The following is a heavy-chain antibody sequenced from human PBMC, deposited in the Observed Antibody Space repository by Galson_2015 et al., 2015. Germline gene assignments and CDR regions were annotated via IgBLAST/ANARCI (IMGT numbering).Heavy chain of an antibody. J-gene: IGHJ4*02. D-gene: IGHD1-1*01. CDR1: GFTFPDYA. CDR3: ARNFIEGTNWDEDFPGY. CDR2: ISWNGGSL. Sequence: SLRLSCAASGFTFPDYAMHWVRQEPGKGLEWVSGISWNGGSLGYADSVKGRFSISRDNAKNSLYLQMNSLRPEDTAFYYCARNFIEGTNWDEDFPGYWGQGTLVTVSS. V-gene: IGHV3-9*01.